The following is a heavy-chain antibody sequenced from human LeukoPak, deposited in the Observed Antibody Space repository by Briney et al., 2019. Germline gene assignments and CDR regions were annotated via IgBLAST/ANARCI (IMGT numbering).Heavy chain of an antibody. CDR1: GYTFTSYD. CDR3: ARLVWQEGWFDP. CDR2: MNPNSGNT. D-gene: IGHD5/OR15-5a*01. J-gene: IGHJ5*02. V-gene: IGHV1-8*03. Sequence: ASVKVSCKASGYTFTSYDINWVRQATGQGLEWMGWMNPNSGNTGYAQKFQGRVTITRNTSISTAYMELSSLRSEDTAVYYCARLVWQEGWFDPWGQGTLVTVSS.